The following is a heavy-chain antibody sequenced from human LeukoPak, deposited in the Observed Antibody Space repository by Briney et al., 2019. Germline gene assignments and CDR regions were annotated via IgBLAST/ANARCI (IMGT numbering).Heavy chain of an antibody. CDR3: ARDDLWYYDFWSGYYGMDV. D-gene: IGHD3-3*01. CDR1: GFTFSSYW. Sequence: PGGSLRLSCAASGFTFSSYWMSWVRQAPGKGLEWVANIKQDGSDKYYVDSVKGRFTISRDNAKNSLYLQMNSLRAEDTAVYYCARDDLWYYDFWSGYYGMDVWGQGTTVTVSS. J-gene: IGHJ6*02. V-gene: IGHV3-7*03. CDR2: IKQDGSDK.